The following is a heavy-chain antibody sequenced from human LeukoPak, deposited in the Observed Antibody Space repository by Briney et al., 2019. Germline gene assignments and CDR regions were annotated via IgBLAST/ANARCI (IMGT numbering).Heavy chain of an antibody. J-gene: IGHJ4*02. V-gene: IGHV3-48*03. D-gene: IGHD3-22*01. CDR1: GFTFSSYE. Sequence: GGSLRLSCAASGFTFSSYEMNWVRQAPGKGLEWVSYISSSGSTIYYADSVKGRFTISRDNSKNTLYLQMNSLRAEDTAVYYCAKALAYYYDSSEYWGQGTLVTVSS. CDR3: AKALAYYYDSSEY. CDR2: ISSSGSTI.